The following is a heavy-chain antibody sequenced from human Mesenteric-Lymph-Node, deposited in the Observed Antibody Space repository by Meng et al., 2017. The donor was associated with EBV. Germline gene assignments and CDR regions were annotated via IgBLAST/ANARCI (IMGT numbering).Heavy chain of an antibody. D-gene: IGHD4-17*01. CDR2: MNPNSGNT. Sequence: QLGQSVAEMSKPWPSVTVSCKASGYTFTSYDINWVRQATGQGLEWMGWMNPNSGNTGYAQKFQGRVTMTRNTSISTAYMELSSLRSEDTAVYYCARSAGGDYSFDPWGQGTLVTVSS. V-gene: IGHV1-8*01. CDR3: ARSAGGDYSFDP. J-gene: IGHJ5*02. CDR1: GYTFTSYD.